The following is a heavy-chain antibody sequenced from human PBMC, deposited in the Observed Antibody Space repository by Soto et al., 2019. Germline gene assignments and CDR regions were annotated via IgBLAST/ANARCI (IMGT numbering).Heavy chain of an antibody. CDR2: ISRNSGSI. CDR3: AKAHSSSWYDAWFDP. D-gene: IGHD6-13*01. Sequence: LRLSCAASGFTFDDYAMHWVRQAPGKGLEWVSGISRNSGSIGYADSVKGRFTISRDNAKNSLYLQMNSLRAEDTALYYCAKAHSSSWYDAWFDPWGQGTLVTVSS. CDR1: GFTFDDYA. V-gene: IGHV3-9*01. J-gene: IGHJ5*02.